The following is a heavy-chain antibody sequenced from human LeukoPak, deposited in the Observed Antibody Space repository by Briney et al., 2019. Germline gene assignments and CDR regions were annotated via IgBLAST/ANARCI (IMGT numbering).Heavy chain of an antibody. V-gene: IGHV3-23*01. CDR2: ISGSGGST. Sequence: PGGSLRLSCAASGFTFSSYAMSWVRQAPGKGLEWVSAISGSGGSTYYADSVKGRFTISRDNSKNTLYLQMNSLRAEDTAVYYCAKDRGRSSGWYDAFDIWGQGTMVTVSS. CDR1: GFTFSSYA. J-gene: IGHJ3*02. D-gene: IGHD6-19*01. CDR3: AKDRGRSSGWYDAFDI.